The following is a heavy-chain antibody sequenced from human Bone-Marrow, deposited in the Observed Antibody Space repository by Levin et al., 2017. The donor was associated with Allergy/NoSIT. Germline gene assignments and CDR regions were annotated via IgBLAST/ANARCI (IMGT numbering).Heavy chain of an antibody. CDR2: INHSGST. CDR1: GGSFSGYY. Sequence: PSETLSLTCAVYGGSFSGYYWSWIRQPPGKGLEWIGEINHSGSTNYNPSLKSRVTISVDTSKNQFSLKLSSVTAADTAVYYCARSFKLRIRPIGYWGQGTLVTVSS. CDR3: ARSFKLRIRPIGY. D-gene: IGHD1-26*01. J-gene: IGHJ4*02. V-gene: IGHV4-34*01.